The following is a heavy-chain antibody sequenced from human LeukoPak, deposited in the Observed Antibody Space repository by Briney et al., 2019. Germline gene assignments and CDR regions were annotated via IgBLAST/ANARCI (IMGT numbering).Heavy chain of an antibody. CDR3: ARERYYYGSGSLDY. D-gene: IGHD3-10*01. Sequence: GGSLRLSCAASGLTFSSSAMSWVRQAPGKGLEWVSSISGSGSGGSTYYADSVKGRFTISRDNAKNSLYLQMNSLRAEDTAVYYCARERYYYGSGSLDYWGQGTLVTVSS. V-gene: IGHV3-23*01. J-gene: IGHJ4*02. CDR2: ISGSGSGGST. CDR1: GLTFSSSA.